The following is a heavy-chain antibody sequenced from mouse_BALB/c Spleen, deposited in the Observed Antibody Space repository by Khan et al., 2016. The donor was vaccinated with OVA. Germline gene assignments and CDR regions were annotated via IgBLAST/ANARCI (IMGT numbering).Heavy chain of an antibody. Sequence: EVELVESGGGLVQPGGSRKLSCAASGFTFSSYGMHWVRQAPEQGLEWVAYVSGDSDTIFYADTVKGRFTISRDNPKNPLFLQMTSLMSEDTASYYCATSYFYGYYFDYWGPGTTLTVSS. J-gene: IGHJ2*01. CDR2: VSGDSDTI. CDR3: ATSYFYGYYFDY. D-gene: IGHD1-1*01. V-gene: IGHV5-17*02. CDR1: GFTFSSYG.